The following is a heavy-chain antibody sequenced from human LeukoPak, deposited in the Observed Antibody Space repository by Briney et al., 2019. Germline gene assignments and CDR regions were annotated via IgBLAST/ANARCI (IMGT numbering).Heavy chain of an antibody. CDR1: GGSISSYY. Sequence: SETLSLTCTVSGGSISSYYWSWIRQPAGKGLEWIGRIYTSGSTNYNPSLKSRVTMSVDTSKNQFSLKLSSVTAADTAVYYCARDRSSGWYEYYFDYWGQGTLVTVPS. V-gene: IGHV4-4*07. D-gene: IGHD6-19*01. CDR3: ARDRSSGWYEYYFDY. CDR2: IYTSGST. J-gene: IGHJ4*02.